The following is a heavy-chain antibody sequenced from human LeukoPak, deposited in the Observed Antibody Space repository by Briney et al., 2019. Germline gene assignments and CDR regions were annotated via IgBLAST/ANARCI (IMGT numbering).Heavy chain of an antibody. V-gene: IGHV4-61*02. Sequence: SETLSLTCTVSGGSINSDTYYWTWIRQPAGQGLEWIGRIYTTGSPSYNPSLKSRVTISIDTSKNQFSLKLNSVTAADTAVYYCARDRGITTARGVPSWFDPWGQGTLVTVSS. CDR3: ARDRGITTARGVPSWFDP. J-gene: IGHJ5*02. D-gene: IGHD3-10*01. CDR1: GGSINSDTYY. CDR2: IYTTGSP.